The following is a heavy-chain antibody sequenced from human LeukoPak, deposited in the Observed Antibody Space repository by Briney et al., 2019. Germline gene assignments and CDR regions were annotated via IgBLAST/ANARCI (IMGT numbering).Heavy chain of an antibody. CDR3: AKDRRHTVSGGYFDL. J-gene: IGHJ2*01. CDR2: ISWNSGHI. CDR1: GFTFDDYA. Sequence: GGPLRLSCAASGFTFDDYAMHWVRQAPGKGLEWVSGISWNSGHIGYADSVKGRFTISRDNAKNSLYLQMNSLRAGDTALYYCAKDRRHTVSGGYFDLWGRGTLVIVSS. D-gene: IGHD3-10*01. V-gene: IGHV3-9*01.